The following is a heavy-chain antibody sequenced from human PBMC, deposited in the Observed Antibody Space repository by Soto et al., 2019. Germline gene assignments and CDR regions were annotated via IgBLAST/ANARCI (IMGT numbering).Heavy chain of an antibody. V-gene: IGHV1-8*02. D-gene: IGHD3-10*01. J-gene: IGHJ5*02. Sequence: QVQLVQSGAEVKKPGASVKVSCKASGYTFTNYDINWVRQATGQGLEWVGWMTPISGDTSYAQNFQGRVTMTRDTPRSTAYLELSSLTSEDTAVYYCARNLYNTGSFDHWGQGTMVTVSS. CDR1: GYTFTNYD. CDR2: MTPISGDT. CDR3: ARNLYNTGSFDH.